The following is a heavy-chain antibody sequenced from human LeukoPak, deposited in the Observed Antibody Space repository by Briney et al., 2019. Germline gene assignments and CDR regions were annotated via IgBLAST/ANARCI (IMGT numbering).Heavy chain of an antibody. CDR2: ISAYNGNT. CDR1: GYTFTNYG. Sequence: ASVKVSCKASGYTFTNYGINWVRQAPGQVLEWMGWISAYNGNTNYAQKLQGRVTMTTDTSASTAYMELRSLRSDDTAVYYCARVYCSSTSCYYFDYWGQGTLVTVSS. CDR3: ARVYCSSTSCYYFDY. V-gene: IGHV1-18*01. D-gene: IGHD2-2*01. J-gene: IGHJ4*02.